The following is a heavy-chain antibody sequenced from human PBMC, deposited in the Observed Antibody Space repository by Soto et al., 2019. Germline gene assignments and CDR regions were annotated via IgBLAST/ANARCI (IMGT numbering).Heavy chain of an antibody. D-gene: IGHD6-6*01. CDR3: ARGIAARPVFAFDV. V-gene: IGHV2-5*01. CDR1: GFSLTTSGVG. Sequence: SGPTLVNPTQTLTLTCSFSGFSLTTSGVGVGWIRQPPGKALEWLAHIYWSGDEHYRPSLKSRLSITKDASKNQVVLTMTNMDPVDTATYYCARGIAARPVFAFDVWGQGTMVTVSS. CDR2: IYWSGDE. J-gene: IGHJ3*01.